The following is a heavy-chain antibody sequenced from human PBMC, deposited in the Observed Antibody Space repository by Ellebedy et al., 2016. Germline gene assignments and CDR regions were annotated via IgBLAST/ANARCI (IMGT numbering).Heavy chain of an antibody. CDR1: GVSVDTYY. CDR3: ARDVSLYSSSPSFDF. CDR2: VFYGGST. V-gene: IGHV4-59*02. D-gene: IGHD6-6*01. J-gene: IGHJ4*02. Sequence: SETLSLTXTVSGVSVDTYYWTWIRQSPGQGLEWIGYVFYGGSTKYNPSLRSRVTISLDTARNQFSLKLTSVAAADTAVYYCARDVSLYSSSPSFDFWGQGTLVTVSS.